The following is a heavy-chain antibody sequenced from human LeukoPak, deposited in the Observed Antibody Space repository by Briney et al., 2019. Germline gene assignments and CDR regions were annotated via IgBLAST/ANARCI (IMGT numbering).Heavy chain of an antibody. CDR2: IYPGDSDT. Sequence: GESLKISCKGSRYSFTSYWIGWVRQMPGKGLEWMGIIYPGDSDTRYSPSFQGQVTISADKSISTAYLQWSSLKASDTAMYYCARMSGGSWNNYYYYYYMDVWGKGTTVTVSS. V-gene: IGHV5-51*01. CDR1: RYSFTSYW. J-gene: IGHJ6*03. CDR3: ARMSGGSWNNYYYYYYMDV. D-gene: IGHD6-13*01.